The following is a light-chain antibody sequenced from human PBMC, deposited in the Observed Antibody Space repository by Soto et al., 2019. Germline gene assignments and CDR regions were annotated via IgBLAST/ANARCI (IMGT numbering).Light chain of an antibody. V-gene: IGKV3-15*01. J-gene: IGKJ2*01. Sequence: EVVMTQSPATLSASPGERVTLSCRASQNLGSSLDWYQQRPGQAPRLLLYGGSTRATGIPARFSGSGSGTEFTVTISSLQSEDFAVYYCQQYNYWPPYTFGQGTNLEFK. CDR3: QQYNYWPPYT. CDR1: QNLGSS. CDR2: GGS.